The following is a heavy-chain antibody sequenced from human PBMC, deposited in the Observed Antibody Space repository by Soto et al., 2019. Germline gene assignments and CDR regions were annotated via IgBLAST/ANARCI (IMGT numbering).Heavy chain of an antibody. V-gene: IGHV3-23*01. Sequence: EVQLLESGGDLVQPGGSLRLSCAASGFTFSNYAMSWVRQAPGKGLEWVSAISGSGGSTYYADSVKGRFTISRDNSKNTLYLQMNSMRAEDTAVYYCAKGVATTVDWYFDLWGRGTLVTVSS. CDR1: GFTFSNYA. CDR2: ISGSGGST. CDR3: AKGVATTVDWYFDL. J-gene: IGHJ2*01. D-gene: IGHD4-17*01.